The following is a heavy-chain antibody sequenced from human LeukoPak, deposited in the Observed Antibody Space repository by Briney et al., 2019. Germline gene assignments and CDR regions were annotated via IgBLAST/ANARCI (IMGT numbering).Heavy chain of an antibody. CDR3: ARASRLGIAALYYMDV. D-gene: IGHD6-6*01. CDR2: IYYSGST. J-gene: IGHJ6*03. V-gene: IGHV4-59*01. CDR1: GGSISTYY. Sequence: SETLSLTCTVSGGSISTYYWSWIRQPPGKGLEWIGYIYYSGSTNYNPSLKSRVTMSVDTSKNQFSLKLSSVTAADTAVYYCARASRLGIAALYYMDVWGKGTTVTVSS.